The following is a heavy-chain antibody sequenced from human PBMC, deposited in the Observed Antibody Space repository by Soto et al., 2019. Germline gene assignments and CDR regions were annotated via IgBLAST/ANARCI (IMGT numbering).Heavy chain of an antibody. CDR3: ARDQDIVVVPAAKHYYYYGMDV. CDR2: IIPIFGTA. CDR1: GGTFSSYA. V-gene: IGHV1-69*01. D-gene: IGHD2-2*01. J-gene: IGHJ6*02. Sequence: QVQLVQSGAEVKKPGSSVKVSCKASGGTFSSYAISWVRQAPGQGLEWMGGIIPIFGTANYAQKVQGRVTITADESTSTAYMELSSLRAEDTAVYYCARDQDIVVVPAAKHYYYYGMDVWGQGTTVTVSS.